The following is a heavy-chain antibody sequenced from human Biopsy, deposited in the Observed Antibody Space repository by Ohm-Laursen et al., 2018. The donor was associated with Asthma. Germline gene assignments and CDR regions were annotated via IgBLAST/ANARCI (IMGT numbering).Heavy chain of an antibody. CDR3: AKDVFPGWELRRGPDY. J-gene: IGHJ4*02. D-gene: IGHD1-26*01. CDR1: GFTFSNYG. CDR2: ISFDGSNK. V-gene: IGHV3-30*18. Sequence: SLRLSCAASGFTFSNYGMHWVRQAPGKGLDWVAVISFDGSNKNYTDSVKGRFTISRDNSRNTLHLQMNSLRAEDAAVYYCAKDVFPGWELRRGPDYWGQGTLVTVSS.